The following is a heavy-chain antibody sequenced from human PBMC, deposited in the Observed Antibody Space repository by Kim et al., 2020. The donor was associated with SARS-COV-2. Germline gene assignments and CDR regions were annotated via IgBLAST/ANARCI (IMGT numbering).Heavy chain of an antibody. D-gene: IGHD3-16*01. V-gene: IGHV4-34*01. CDR2: INHSGST. Sequence: SETLSLTCAVYGGSFGGYYWSWIRQPPGKGLEWIGEINHSGSTNYNPSLKSRVTISVDTSKNQFSLKLSSVTAADTAVYYCARGWVLDYWGQGTLVTVSS. CDR1: GGSFGGYY. J-gene: IGHJ4*02. CDR3: ARGWVLDY.